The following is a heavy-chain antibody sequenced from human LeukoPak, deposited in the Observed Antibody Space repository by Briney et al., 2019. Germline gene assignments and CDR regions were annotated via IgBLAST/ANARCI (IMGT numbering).Heavy chain of an antibody. D-gene: IGHD1/OR15-1a*01. V-gene: IGHV4-59*01. CDR1: GGSISSYY. CDR2: IYYSGST. J-gene: IGHJ6*02. CDR3: ARGKEHMDV. Sequence: SETLSLTCTVSGGSISSYYWSWIRQPPGKGLEWIGYIYYSGSTNYNPSPKSRVTISVDTSKNQFSLKLSSVTAADTAVYYCARGKEHMDVWGQGTTVTVSS.